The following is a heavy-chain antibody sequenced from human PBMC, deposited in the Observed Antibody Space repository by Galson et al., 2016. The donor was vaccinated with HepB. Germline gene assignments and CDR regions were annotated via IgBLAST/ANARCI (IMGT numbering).Heavy chain of an antibody. CDR1: GFPFSGYS. CDR3: AKRAYISSGWFDF. CDR2: IVGSGGDT. V-gene: IGHV3-23*01. Sequence: SLRLSCAASGFPFSGYSMTWVRQAPGKGLEWAAAIVGSGGDTDYAGSVEGRFTISRDNSKNTLYLQMNSLRAEDTAVYYCAKRAYISSGWFDFWGQGNLVTVSS. J-gene: IGHJ5*01. D-gene: IGHD6-19*01.